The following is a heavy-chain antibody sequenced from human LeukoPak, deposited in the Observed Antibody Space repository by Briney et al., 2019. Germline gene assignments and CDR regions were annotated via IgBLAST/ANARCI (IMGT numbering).Heavy chain of an antibody. D-gene: IGHD6-19*01. J-gene: IGHJ4*02. CDR1: GGSISSGGYY. CDR3: ARASGWYRHDY. CDR2: VHYSGTT. Sequence: PSETLSLTCTVSGGSISSGGYYWSWIRQPPGKGLEYIGYVHYSGTTNYNPSLKSRVTISLDTSKSQFSLKLSSVTAADTAVYYCARASGWYRHDYWGQGTLVTVSS. V-gene: IGHV4-61*08.